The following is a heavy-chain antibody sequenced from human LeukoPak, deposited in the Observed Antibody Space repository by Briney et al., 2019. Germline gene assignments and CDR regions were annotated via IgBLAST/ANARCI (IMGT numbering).Heavy chain of an antibody. CDR2: ISGSGGST. Sequence: GGSLRPSCAASGFTFSSYAMGWVRQAPGKGLEWVSAISGSGGSTYYAVSVKGRFTISRDNSKNTLYLQMNTLRADDTAVYYCAKEGGAYYYGSGSYYFDYWGQGTLVTVSS. V-gene: IGHV3-23*01. D-gene: IGHD3-10*01. CDR1: GFTFSSYA. J-gene: IGHJ4*02. CDR3: AKEGGAYYYGSGSYYFDY.